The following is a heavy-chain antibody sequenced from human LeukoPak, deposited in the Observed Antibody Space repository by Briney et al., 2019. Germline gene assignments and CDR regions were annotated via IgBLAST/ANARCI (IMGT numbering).Heavy chain of an antibody. D-gene: IGHD1-26*01. Sequence: PSETLSLTCTVSGGSISSSSYYWGWIRQPPGEGLEWIASIYYSGSTYYNPSLKSRVTISVDTSKNQLSLKLSSVTAADTAVYYCARDLIVADTRYFDYWGQGTLVTVSS. CDR2: IYYSGST. CDR1: GGSISSSSYY. J-gene: IGHJ4*02. V-gene: IGHV4-39*07. CDR3: ARDLIVADTRYFDY.